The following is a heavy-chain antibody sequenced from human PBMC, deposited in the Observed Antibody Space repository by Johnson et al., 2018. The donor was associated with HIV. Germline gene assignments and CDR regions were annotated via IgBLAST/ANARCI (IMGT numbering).Heavy chain of an antibody. J-gene: IGHJ3*02. V-gene: IGHV3-66*03. D-gene: IGHD6-19*01. Sequence: VQLVESGGGLIQPGGSLRLSCAASGFTVSSNYMSWVRPAPGKGLEWGSVIYSGGSTYYADSVQGRFTISRDNSKNTLYLQMNSLRAEDTALYYCARESIHSSGWSPEAFDIWGQGTMVTVSS. CDR1: GFTVSSNY. CDR2: IYSGGST. CDR3: ARESIHSSGWSPEAFDI.